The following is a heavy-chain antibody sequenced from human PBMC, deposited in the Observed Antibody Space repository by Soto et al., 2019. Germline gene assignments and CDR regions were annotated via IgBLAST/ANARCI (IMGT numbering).Heavy chain of an antibody. CDR1: VFTFISYE. CDR3: ASVLVAGTDWFDP. J-gene: IGHJ5*02. D-gene: IGHD6-19*01. V-gene: IGHV3-48*03. CDR2: ISSSGSTI. Sequence: GWSLRLACASSVFTFISYEMKWVRQAPGKGLEWVSYISSSGSTIYYADSVKGRFTISRDNAKNSLYLQMNSLRAEDTAVYYCASVLVAGTDWFDPWGQGTLVTVSS.